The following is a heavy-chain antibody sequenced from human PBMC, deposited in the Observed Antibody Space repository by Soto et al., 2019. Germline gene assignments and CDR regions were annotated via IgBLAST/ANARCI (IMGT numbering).Heavy chain of an antibody. CDR2: MSAYSGNT. CDR3: ARTVLGARSRGGCLGYHEGVIYY. V-gene: IGHV1-18*01. Sequence: ASVKVSCKASGYTFTSYDINWVRQAPGQGLEWMGWMSAYSGNTNYAQKLQGRVTMTTDTSTSTAYMELRSLRSDDTAVYYCARTVLGARSRGGCLGYHEGVIYYWGQGTQGTVSS. D-gene: IGHD6-19*01. J-gene: IGHJ4*02. CDR1: GYTFTSYD.